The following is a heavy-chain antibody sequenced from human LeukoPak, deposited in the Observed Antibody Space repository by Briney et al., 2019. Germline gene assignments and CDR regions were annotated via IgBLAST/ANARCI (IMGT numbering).Heavy chain of an antibody. CDR2: ISSNGGST. CDR1: GFIFSSYG. Sequence: GGSLRLSCAASGFIFSSYGMHWVRQAPGKGLEYVSAISSNGGSTYYADSVKGRFTISRDNSKNTLYLQMNSLRAEDTAVYYCVKDFLGIPIDYWGQGTLVTVSS. V-gene: IGHV3-64D*06. J-gene: IGHJ4*02. CDR3: VKDFLGIPIDY. D-gene: IGHD7-27*01.